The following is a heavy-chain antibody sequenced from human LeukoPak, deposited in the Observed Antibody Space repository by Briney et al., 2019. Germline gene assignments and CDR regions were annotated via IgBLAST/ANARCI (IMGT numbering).Heavy chain of an antibody. CDR1: GFTFSSYN. V-gene: IGHV3-53*01. CDR3: ARLGGYYDMDV. D-gene: IGHD3-16*01. CDR2: LYSGETT. Sequence: PGGSLRLSCAASGFTFSSYNINWVRQAPGKGLEWVSLLYSGETTYYADSVKGRFTISRDNSKNTLYLQMNSLRAEDTAVYYCARLGGYYDMDVWGPGTTVTVSS. J-gene: IGHJ6*02.